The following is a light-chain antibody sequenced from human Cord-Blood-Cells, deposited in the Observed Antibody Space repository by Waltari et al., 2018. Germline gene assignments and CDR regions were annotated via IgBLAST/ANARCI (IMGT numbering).Light chain of an antibody. CDR3: SSYTSSSTRV. CDR1: SSDVGGYDY. V-gene: IGLV2-14*01. J-gene: IGLJ2*01. CDR2: DVS. Sequence: QSALTQPAPVSGSPGQSITITCTGPSSDVGGYDYVSWYQQHPGKAPKRMIYDVSNRPSGVSNRFSGSKSGNTASLTISGLQAEDEADYYCSSYTSSSTRVFGGGTKLTVL.